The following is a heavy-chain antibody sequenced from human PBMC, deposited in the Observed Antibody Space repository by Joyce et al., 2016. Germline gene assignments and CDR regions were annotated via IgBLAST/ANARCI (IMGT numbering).Heavy chain of an antibody. Sequence: PGKGLEWVSTISASGGSTYYADSVKGRFTISRDNSEDSLYLHMNSLRAEDTAVYYCATWAPTNYDFWSGYSYYFDNWGQRTLVTVSS. V-gene: IGHV3-23*01. D-gene: IGHD3-3*01. J-gene: IGHJ4*02. CDR3: ATWAPTNYDFWSGYSYYFDN. CDR2: ISASGGST.